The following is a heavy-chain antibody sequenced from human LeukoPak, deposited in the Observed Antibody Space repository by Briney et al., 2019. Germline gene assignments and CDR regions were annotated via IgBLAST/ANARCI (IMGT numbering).Heavy chain of an antibody. CDR2: IYHSGST. J-gene: IGHJ5*02. D-gene: IGHD2/OR15-2a*01. CDR3: AKTIYDYFLGFNCSAP. Sequence: PSETLSLTCAVSGGSISSGGYSWSWIRQPPGKGLEWIGYIYHSGSTYYNPSLKSRVTISVDRSKNQFSLKLSSVTAADTAVYYWAKTIYDYFLGFNCSAPGAQGPLVTVPS. CDR1: GGSISSGGYS. V-gene: IGHV4-30-2*01.